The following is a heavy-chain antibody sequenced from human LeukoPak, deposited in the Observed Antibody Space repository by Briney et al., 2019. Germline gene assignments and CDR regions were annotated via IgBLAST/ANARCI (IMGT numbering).Heavy chain of an antibody. Sequence: WIRQPPGKGLVWVSRVNGDGSSTNYADSVKGRFTISRDNAKNTLYLQMNSLRAEDTAVYYCARDGIAAVDFDYWGQGILVTVSS. CDR2: VNGDGSST. V-gene: IGHV3-74*01. CDR3: ARDGIAAVDFDY. J-gene: IGHJ4*02. D-gene: IGHD6-13*01.